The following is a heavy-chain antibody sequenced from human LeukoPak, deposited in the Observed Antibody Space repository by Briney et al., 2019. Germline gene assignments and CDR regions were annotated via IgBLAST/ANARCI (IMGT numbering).Heavy chain of an antibody. CDR2: ISRSGCST. D-gene: IGHD3-10*01. J-gene: IGHJ4*02. Sequence: GGSLRLSCAASGFTFSSYAMRWVRQAPGKGLEWVASISRSGCSTYYADSVQGRFTIIRKNFKNTVSPQVNSLRPEDTAVYHCAKDDVTVRGVTRAGYWGQGTLVTVSS. V-gene: IGHV3-23*01. CDR3: AKDDVTVRGVTRAGY. CDR1: GFTFSSYA.